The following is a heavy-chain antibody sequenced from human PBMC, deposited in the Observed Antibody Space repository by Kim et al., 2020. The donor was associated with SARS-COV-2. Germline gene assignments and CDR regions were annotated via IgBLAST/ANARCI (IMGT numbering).Heavy chain of an antibody. D-gene: IGHD6-25*01. CDR1: GASVSSDGHF. V-gene: IGHV4-61*08. CDR3: AIGRAARPSRTNWFDP. J-gene: IGHJ5*02. CDR2: ISYSGTT. Sequence: SETLSLTCSVSGASVSSDGHFWTWIRQSPGNGLEWIGYISYSGTTNYNPSLKSRVTISLDPAKNQLSLRVTSVSVADTAVYFCAIGRAARPSRTNWFDP.